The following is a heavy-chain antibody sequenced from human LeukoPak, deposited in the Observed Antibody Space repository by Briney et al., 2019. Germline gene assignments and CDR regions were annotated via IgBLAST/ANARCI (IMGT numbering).Heavy chain of an antibody. D-gene: IGHD6-13*01. V-gene: IGHV3-23*01. J-gene: IGHJ4*02. Sequence: PGGSLRLSCAASGFTFSSYAMSWVHQAPGKGLEWVSVIRSSGGSTHYADSVKGRFIISRDNSKNTLYLQMNSLRAEDTAVYYCAKSSSHSIAAAGTSLDHWGQGTLVTVSS. CDR3: AKSSSHSIAAAGTSLDH. CDR2: IRSSGGST. CDR1: GFTFSSYA.